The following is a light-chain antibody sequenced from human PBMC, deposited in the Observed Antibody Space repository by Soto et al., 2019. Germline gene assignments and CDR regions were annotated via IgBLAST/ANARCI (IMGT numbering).Light chain of an antibody. Sequence: DIQMTQSPSSLSASVGDRVTITCPTSQSIRSSLNWYQQKPGKAPNLLIYAASRLQSGVPSRFSGSGSGTHFTLTISSLQPADFASYFCQQSYSTPFTFGPGTKVDIK. CDR3: QQSYSTPFT. J-gene: IGKJ3*01. V-gene: IGKV1-39*01. CDR2: AAS. CDR1: QSIRSS.